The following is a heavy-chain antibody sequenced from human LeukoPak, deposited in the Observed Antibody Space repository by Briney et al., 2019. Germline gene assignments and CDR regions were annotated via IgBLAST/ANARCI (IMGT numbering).Heavy chain of an antibody. CDR2: ISYTGTYI. CDR1: GYTFSSYP. CDR3: VRDRGTYRPIDY. J-gene: IGHJ4*02. D-gene: IGHD1-26*01. V-gene: IGHV3-21*04. Sequence: AGGSLRLSCAASGYTFSSYPMNWVRQAPGKGLRWVSSISYTGTYIYYADSVKGRFTSSRDNAQNSLYLQMNSLRAEDTAIYYCVRDRGTYRPIDYWGQGTLVTVSS.